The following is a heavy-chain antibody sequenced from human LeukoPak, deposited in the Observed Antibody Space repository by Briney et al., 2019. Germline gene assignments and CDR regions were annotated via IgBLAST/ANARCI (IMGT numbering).Heavy chain of an antibody. CDR3: ARGSGGFDY. Sequence: GGSLRPSCAVSGFTFSDYSMTWIRQAPGKGLDWVSYISSGSDYTNYADSVKGRFTISRDNAKNSLYLQVHSLRAEDTAVYYCARGSGGFDYWGQGTLVTVSS. V-gene: IGHV3-11*03. J-gene: IGHJ4*02. CDR2: ISSGSDYT. CDR1: GFTFSDYS. D-gene: IGHD1-26*01.